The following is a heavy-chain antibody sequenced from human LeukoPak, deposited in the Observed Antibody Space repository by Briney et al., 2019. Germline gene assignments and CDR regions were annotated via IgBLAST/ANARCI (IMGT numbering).Heavy chain of an antibody. Sequence: PGRSLRLSCAASGFNFDDSAIHWVRQAPGKGLEWVSAMNWISDFKAYADSVKGRFTISRDNDKNSVHLQMNSLRPEDMALYYCAKGGLKRESYYYYTDVWGKGTTVTVSS. CDR2: MNWISDFK. V-gene: IGHV3-9*03. D-gene: IGHD2-8*01. CDR3: AKGGLKRESYYYYTDV. J-gene: IGHJ6*03. CDR1: GFNFDDSA.